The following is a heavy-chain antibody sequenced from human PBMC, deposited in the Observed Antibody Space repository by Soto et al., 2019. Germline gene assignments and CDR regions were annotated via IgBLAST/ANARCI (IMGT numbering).Heavy chain of an antibody. CDR1: GGSISSSSYS. J-gene: IGHJ6*02. V-gene: IGHV4-39*01. CDR3: GRQPGHCGSTTCFGYYSVAI. Sequence: PSETLSLTCSVSGGSISSSSYSWGWIRQPPGKGLEWIGTIYYSGSTHYNPSLEGRVAISADTPNNQLSLRLSSVTAADTAVYYCGRQPGHCGSTTCFGYYSVAIWGQGTTVTVS. D-gene: IGHD2-2*01. CDR2: IYYSGST.